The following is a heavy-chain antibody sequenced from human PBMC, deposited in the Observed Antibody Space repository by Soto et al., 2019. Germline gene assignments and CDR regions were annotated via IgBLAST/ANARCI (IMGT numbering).Heavy chain of an antibody. CDR1: GFTFSDYA. J-gene: IGHJ4*02. V-gene: IGHV3-30*18. CDR3: AKGGRQWLVTSDFNY. Sequence: VQLVESGGGVVQPGRSLRLSCAASGFTFSDYAMHWVRQAPGKGLEWVAVVSHDGRNTHYADPVKSRFTISRDRSKNTVSLEMTSLRAEDTAVYYCAKGGRQWLVTSDFNYWGQGALVTVSS. D-gene: IGHD6-19*01. CDR2: VSHDGRNT.